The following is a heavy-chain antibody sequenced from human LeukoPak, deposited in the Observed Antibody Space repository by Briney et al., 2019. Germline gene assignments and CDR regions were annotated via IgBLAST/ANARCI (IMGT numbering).Heavy chain of an antibody. CDR2: IYYSGST. CDR1: GGSIGSSSYY. J-gene: IGHJ6*04. CDR3: ARRSEMDV. V-gene: IGHV4-39*01. Sequence: KPSETLSLACTVSGGSIGSSSYYWGWIRQPPGKGLEWIGSIYYSGSTYYNPSLKSRVTVSVDTSKNQFSLKLSSVTAADTAVYYCARRSEMDVWGKGTTVIVSS.